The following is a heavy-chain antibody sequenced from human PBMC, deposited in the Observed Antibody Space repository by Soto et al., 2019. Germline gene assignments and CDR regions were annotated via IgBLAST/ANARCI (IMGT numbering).Heavy chain of an antibody. CDR2: ISGNGGST. Sequence: GGSLRLSCAASGFTFSSHWMNWVRQAPGKGLEWVSDISGNGGSTYYADSVKGRFTISRDNSKNTLYLQMNSLRAEDTAVYYCAKGIYITNWFDPWGQGTLVTVSS. CDR1: GFTFSSHW. D-gene: IGHD1-20*01. V-gene: IGHV3-23*01. J-gene: IGHJ5*02. CDR3: AKGIYITNWFDP.